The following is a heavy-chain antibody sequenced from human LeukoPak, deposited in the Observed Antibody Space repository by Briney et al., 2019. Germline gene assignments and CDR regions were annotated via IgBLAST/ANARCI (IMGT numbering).Heavy chain of an antibody. CDR2: ISWNSGSI. CDR3: AKDIAAYSSSQTFDY. J-gene: IGHJ4*02. CDR1: GFTFDDYA. V-gene: IGHV3-9*03. Sequence: PGGSLRPSCAASGFTFDDYAMHWVRQAPGKGLEWVSGISWNSGSIGYADSVKGRFTISRDNAKNSLYLQMNSLRAEDMALYYCAKDIAAYSSSQTFDYRGQGTLVTVSS. D-gene: IGHD6-6*01.